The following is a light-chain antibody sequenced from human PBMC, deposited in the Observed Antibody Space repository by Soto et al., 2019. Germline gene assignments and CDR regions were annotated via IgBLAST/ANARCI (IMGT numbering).Light chain of an antibody. CDR3: QQRGNWPRT. Sequence: EIVLTQSPATLSLSPGNRVTLSCRASQSVSSYLAWYQQKPGQAPRLLIYDASNRATGIPARFSGSGSGTDCTLTSPTLEPEDFAGYYCQQRGNWPRTFGQGTRLEIK. CDR2: DAS. J-gene: IGKJ5*01. V-gene: IGKV3-11*01. CDR1: QSVSSY.